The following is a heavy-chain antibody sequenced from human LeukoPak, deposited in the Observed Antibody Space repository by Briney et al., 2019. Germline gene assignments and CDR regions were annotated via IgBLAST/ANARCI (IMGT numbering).Heavy chain of an antibody. V-gene: IGHV3-23*01. CDR1: GFTFSRYA. CDR2: ISGSGGST. CDR3: AKSLITMIVVVKDFVY. J-gene: IGHJ4*02. D-gene: IGHD3-22*01. Sequence: GGSLRLSCAASGFTFSRYAMSWVRQAPGKGLEWVSAISGSGGSTYYADSVKGRFTISRDNSKNTLYLQMNSLRAEDTAVYYCAKSLITMIVVVKDFVYWGQGTLVTASS.